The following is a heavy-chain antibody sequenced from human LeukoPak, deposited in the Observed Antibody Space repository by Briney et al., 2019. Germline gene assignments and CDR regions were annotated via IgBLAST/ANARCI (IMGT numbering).Heavy chain of an antibody. J-gene: IGHJ6*02. V-gene: IGHV3-9*01. D-gene: IGHD6-19*01. Sequence: GGSLRLSCAASGFTFDDYAMHWVRQAPGKGLEWVSGISWNSGSIGYADSVKGRFTTSRDNAKNSLYLQMNSLRAEDTALYYCAKDSYSSGWFGSYYYGMDVWGQGTTVTVSS. CDR1: GFTFDDYA. CDR3: AKDSYSSGWFGSYYYGMDV. CDR2: ISWNSGSI.